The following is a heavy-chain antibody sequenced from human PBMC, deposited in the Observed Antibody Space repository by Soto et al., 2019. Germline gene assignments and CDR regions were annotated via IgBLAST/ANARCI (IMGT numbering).Heavy chain of an antibody. J-gene: IGHJ4*02. CDR1: VFPFSSYW. D-gene: IGHD2-15*01. V-gene: IGHV3-74*01. CDR2: INSDGSST. CDR3: ARGLRYCSGGSCYSEFMFDY. Sequence: PGGSLRLSCAASVFPFSSYWMHWVRQAPGKGLVWVSRINSDGSSTSYADSVKGRFTISRDNAKNTLYLQMNSLRAEDTAVYYCARGLRYCSGGSCYSEFMFDYWGQGTLVTVSS.